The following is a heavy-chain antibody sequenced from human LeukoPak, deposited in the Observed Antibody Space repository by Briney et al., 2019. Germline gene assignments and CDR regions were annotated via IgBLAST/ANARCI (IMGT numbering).Heavy chain of an antibody. J-gene: IGHJ6*03. CDR1: GFTFSSYA. CDR3: ARTGIRYYYYYMDV. CDR2: ISYDGSNK. Sequence: GGSLRLSCAASGFTFSSYAMHWVRQAPGKGLEWVAVISYDGSNKYYADSVKGRFTISRDNSKNTLYLQMNSLRAEDTAVYYCARTGIRYYYYYMDVWGKGTRSPSP. V-gene: IGHV3-30*01.